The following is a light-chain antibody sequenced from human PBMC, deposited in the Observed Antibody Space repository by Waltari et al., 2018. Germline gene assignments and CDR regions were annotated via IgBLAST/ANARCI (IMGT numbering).Light chain of an antibody. Sequence: QSALTQPRSVSGSPGQSVTISCTGPSRDVVDYNYLSWYQQHPGKAPKLMIYDVSKRPSGVPDRFSGSKSGNTASLTISGLQAEDEADYYCCSYAGSYTSYVFGTGTKVTVL. CDR2: DVS. J-gene: IGLJ1*01. CDR3: CSYAGSYTSYV. V-gene: IGLV2-11*01. CDR1: SRDVVDYNY.